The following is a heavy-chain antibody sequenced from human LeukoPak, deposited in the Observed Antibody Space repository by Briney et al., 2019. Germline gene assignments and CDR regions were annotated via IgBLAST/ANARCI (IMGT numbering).Heavy chain of an antibody. Sequence: SETLSLTCTVSGGSISSSSYYWSWIRQPPGKGLEWIGSIYYSGSTYYNPSLKSRVTISVDTSKNQFSLKLSSVTAADTAVYYCARARRITIFGVVTGNAFDIWGQGTMVTVSS. J-gene: IGHJ3*02. D-gene: IGHD3-3*01. CDR1: GGSISSSSYY. V-gene: IGHV4-39*01. CDR2: IYYSGST. CDR3: ARARRITIFGVVTGNAFDI.